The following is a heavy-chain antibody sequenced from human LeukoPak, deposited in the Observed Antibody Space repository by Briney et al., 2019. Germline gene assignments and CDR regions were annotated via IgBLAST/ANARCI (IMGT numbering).Heavy chain of an antibody. D-gene: IGHD2-15*01. V-gene: IGHV3-23*01. CDR2: ISGSGGST. CDR1: GFTFSSYA. CDR3: ANGWSPDY. Sequence: GGSLRLSCAASGFTFSSYAMGWVRQAPGKGLEWVSGISGSGGSTYYADSVKGRFTIFRDNSKNTLYLQMNSLRAEDTAVYHCANGWSPDYWGRGTLVTVSS. J-gene: IGHJ4*02.